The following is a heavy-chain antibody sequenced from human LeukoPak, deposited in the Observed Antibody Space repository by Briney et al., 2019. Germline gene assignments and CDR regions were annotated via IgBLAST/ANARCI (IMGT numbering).Heavy chain of an antibody. CDR3: ARPPHEYSSSHIDY. V-gene: IGHV3-30-3*01. D-gene: IGHD6-6*01. Sequence: GGPLRLSCAASGFTFSSYAMHWVRQAPGKGLEWVAVISYDGSNKYYADSVKGRFTISRDNSKNTLYLQMNSLRAEDTAVYYCARPPHEYSSSHIDYWGQGTLVTVSS. CDR1: GFTFSSYA. CDR2: ISYDGSNK. J-gene: IGHJ4*02.